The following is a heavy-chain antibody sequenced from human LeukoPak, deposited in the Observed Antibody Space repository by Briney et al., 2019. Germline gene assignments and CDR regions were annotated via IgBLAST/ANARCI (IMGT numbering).Heavy chain of an antibody. J-gene: IGHJ2*01. V-gene: IGHV4-59*01. Sequence: SETLSLTCTVSGDSLSGFYWSWIRQPPGKGLGCIGSIYFSGSTNCNPSLKSRVTMSVDTSENQFSLWLSSVTAADTAVYYCARLGRDGYTHWYFDLWGRGALVAVSS. D-gene: IGHD5-24*01. CDR1: GDSLSGFY. CDR3: ARLGRDGYTHWYFDL. CDR2: IYFSGST.